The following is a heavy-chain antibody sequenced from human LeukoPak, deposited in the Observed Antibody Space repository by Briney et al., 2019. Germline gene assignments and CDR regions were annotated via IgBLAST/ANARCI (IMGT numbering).Heavy chain of an antibody. V-gene: IGHV1-18*01. CDR3: ARGGSIVATIGWGTFDY. Sequence: ASVKVSCKASGYTFTSYGISWVRQAPGQGLEWMGWISAYNGNTNYAQKLQGRATMTTDTSTNTAYMELRSLRFDDTAVYYCARGGSIVATIGWGTFDYWGQGTLVTVSS. D-gene: IGHD5-12*01. CDR2: ISAYNGNT. J-gene: IGHJ4*02. CDR1: GYTFTSYG.